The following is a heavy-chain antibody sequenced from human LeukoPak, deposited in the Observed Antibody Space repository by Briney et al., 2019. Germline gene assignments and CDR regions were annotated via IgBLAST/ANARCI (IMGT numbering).Heavy chain of an antibody. J-gene: IGHJ4*02. CDR2: INPSGGST. V-gene: IGHV1-46*01. CDR3: ARLGLVGALDY. D-gene: IGHD1-26*01. CDR1: GYIFTSYY. Sequence: GASVKVSCKASGYIFTSYYMHWVRQAPGQGLEWMGIINPSGGSTSYAQKFQGRVTMTRDTSTSTVYMELSSLRSEDTAVYYCARLGLVGALDYWGQGTLVTVSS.